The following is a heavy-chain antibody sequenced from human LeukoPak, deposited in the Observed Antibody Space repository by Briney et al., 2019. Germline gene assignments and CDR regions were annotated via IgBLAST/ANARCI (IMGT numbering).Heavy chain of an antibody. CDR1: RGSISPDH. Sequence: PSETLSLTCTVSRGSISPDHCAWIRQPPGKGLEWIGYIFYTGRARYNPSLEGRATLTVDMSKNQVSLKLRSVTAADTATYYCARLVDGANTRVDSWGQGTLLSVSS. CDR3: ARLVDGANTRVDS. J-gene: IGHJ4*02. CDR2: IFYTGRA. V-gene: IGHV4-59*08. D-gene: IGHD4/OR15-4a*01.